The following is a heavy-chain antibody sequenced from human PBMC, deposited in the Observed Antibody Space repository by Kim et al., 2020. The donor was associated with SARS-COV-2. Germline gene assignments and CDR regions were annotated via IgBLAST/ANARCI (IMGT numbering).Heavy chain of an antibody. Sequence: FKGRVTMTRNTSISTAYMELSSLRSEDTAVYYCARRVGGCSGGSCYWVDHWGQGTLVTVSS. CDR3: ARRVGGCSGGSCYWVDH. V-gene: IGHV1-8*01. J-gene: IGHJ5*02. D-gene: IGHD2-15*01.